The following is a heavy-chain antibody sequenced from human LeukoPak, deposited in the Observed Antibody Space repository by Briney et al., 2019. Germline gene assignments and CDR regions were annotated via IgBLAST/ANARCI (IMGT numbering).Heavy chain of an antibody. D-gene: IGHD2-15*01. CDR3: ARGGRSSWYPLMK. CDR1: GGSLTNYY. Sequence: PSETLSLTCTVSGGSLTNYYWHWIRQPAGKGLEWIGHIYGNGNTDFNPSLNSRVTISLDKSQNQFSLKLNSVTAADTAVYYCARGGRSSWYPLMKWGQGTLVTVSS. J-gene: IGHJ4*02. CDR2: IYGNGNT. V-gene: IGHV4-4*07.